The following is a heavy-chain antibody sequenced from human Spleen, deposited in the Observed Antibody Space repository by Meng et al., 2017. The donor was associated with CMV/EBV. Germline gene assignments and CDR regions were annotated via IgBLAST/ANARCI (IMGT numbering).Heavy chain of an antibody. V-gene: IGHV3-23*01. J-gene: IGHJ4*02. Sequence: GESLKISCAVSGYPVRNYGINWVRQAPGKGLEWVSAISGSGGSTYYADSVKGRFTISRDNSKNTLYLQMNSLRAEDTAVYYCAKAVSIAARNYFDYWGQGTLVTVSS. D-gene: IGHD6-6*01. CDR2: ISGSGGST. CDR3: AKAVSIAARNYFDY. CDR1: GYPVRNYG.